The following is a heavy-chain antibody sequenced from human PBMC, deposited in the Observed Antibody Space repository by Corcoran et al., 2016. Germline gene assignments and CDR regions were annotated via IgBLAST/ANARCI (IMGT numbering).Heavy chain of an antibody. Sequence: QVQLVQSGAEVKKPGASVKVSCKASGYTFTSYAMHWVRQAPGQRLEWMGWINAGNGNTKYSQKFQGRVTITRDTSASTAYMELSSLRSEDTAGYYCARGLTYYYGSGGNDNYGMDVWGQGTTVTVSS. J-gene: IGHJ6*02. CDR2: INAGNGNT. CDR3: ARGLTYYYGSGGNDNYGMDV. V-gene: IGHV1-3*01. CDR1: GYTFTSYA. D-gene: IGHD3-10*01.